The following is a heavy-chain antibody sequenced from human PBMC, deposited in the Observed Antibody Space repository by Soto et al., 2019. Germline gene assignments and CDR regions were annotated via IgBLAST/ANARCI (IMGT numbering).Heavy chain of an antibody. Sequence: PSETLSLTCXVXGGSISSGGYYWSWIRQHPGKGLEWIGYIYYSGSTYYNPSLKSRVTISVDTSKNQFSLKLSSVTAADTAVYYCARVGAIAARPFVFDYWGQGTLVTVSS. J-gene: IGHJ4*02. CDR1: GGSISSGGYY. CDR2: IYYSGST. V-gene: IGHV4-31*03. D-gene: IGHD6-6*01. CDR3: ARVGAIAARPFVFDY.